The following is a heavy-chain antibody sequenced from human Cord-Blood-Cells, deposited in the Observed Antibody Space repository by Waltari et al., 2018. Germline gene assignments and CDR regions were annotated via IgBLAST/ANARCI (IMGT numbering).Heavy chain of an antibody. CDR1: GYILTSYD. V-gene: IGHV1-8*01. CDR3: ARGRVAAAGAFDI. Sequence: QVQLVQSGAEVKKPGASVKVSCKASGYILTSYDINWVRPATGQGLEWMGWINPDRGNTGDAQKFQGRVTMTRNTAISTAYMELSSLRSEDTAVYYCARGRVAAAGAFDIWGQGTMVTVSS. D-gene: IGHD6-13*01. J-gene: IGHJ3*02. CDR2: INPDRGNT.